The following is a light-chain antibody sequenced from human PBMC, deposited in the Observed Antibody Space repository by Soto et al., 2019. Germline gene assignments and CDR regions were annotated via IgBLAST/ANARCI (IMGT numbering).Light chain of an antibody. CDR3: QSYDSSRTIDV. CDR1: SSNIGAGYD. CDR2: ANT. V-gene: IGLV1-40*01. J-gene: IGLJ1*01. Sequence: QSVLTQPPSVSGAPGQRVTISCIGSSSNIGAGYDVHWYRQLPGTAPKLLIFANTNRPSGVPDRFSGSKSGTSASLAITGLQAEDEADYYCQSYDSSRTIDVFGTGTKLTVL.